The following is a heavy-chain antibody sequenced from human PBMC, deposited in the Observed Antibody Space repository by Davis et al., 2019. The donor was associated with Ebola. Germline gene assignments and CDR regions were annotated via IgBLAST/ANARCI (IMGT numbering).Heavy chain of an antibody. CDR3: TNQKLGTGSFDY. J-gene: IGHJ4*02. D-gene: IGHD7-27*01. CDR1: GFTFSASP. V-gene: IGHV3-73*01. CDR2: SSDKGNSYAT. Sequence: GGSLRLSCAASGFTFSASPIHWVRQASGKGLEWVGRSSDKGNSYATAYAASVKGRFTISRDDSKNTAYVQMNSLQTEDTAVYFCTNQKLGTGSFDYWGQGIMVTVSS.